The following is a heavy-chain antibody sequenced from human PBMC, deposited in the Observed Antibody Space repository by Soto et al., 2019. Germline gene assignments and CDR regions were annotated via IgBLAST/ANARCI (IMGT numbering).Heavy chain of an antibody. V-gene: IGHV3-11*05. CDR2: IDSSGGYT. D-gene: IGHD1-26*01. CDR3: ARDLRRNSGSYFDY. CDR1: GFRFSDYY. Sequence: QVQLVESGGGLVKPGGSLRLSCAASGFRFSDYYMRWVRQAPGKGLEWISYIDSSGGYTNYADSVKGRFTISRDNAKNSLYLQVSSLRAEDTAIYYCARDLRRNSGSYFDYWGQGTPVTVSS. J-gene: IGHJ4*02.